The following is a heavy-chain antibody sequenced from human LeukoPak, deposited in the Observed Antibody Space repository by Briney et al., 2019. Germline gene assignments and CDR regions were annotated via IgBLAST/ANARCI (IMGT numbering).Heavy chain of an antibody. J-gene: IGHJ4*02. Sequence: GGSLRLSCAASGFTFDDYTMHWVRQAPGKGLEWVSLISWDGGSTYYADSVKGRFTISRDNAKNSLYLQMNSLRAEDTAVYYCAGDFNYGGNFDYWGQGTLVTVSS. CDR3: AGDFNYGGNFDY. CDR2: ISWDGGST. V-gene: IGHV3-43*01. D-gene: IGHD4-23*01. CDR1: GFTFDDYT.